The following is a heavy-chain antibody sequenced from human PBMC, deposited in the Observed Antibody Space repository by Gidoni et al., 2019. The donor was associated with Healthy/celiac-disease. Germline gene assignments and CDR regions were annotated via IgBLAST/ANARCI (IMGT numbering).Heavy chain of an antibody. V-gene: IGHV3-30-3*01. CDR2: IAYDGSNK. CDR1: GFTFSRYA. D-gene: IGHD3-10*01. CDR3: ARDVGVYYGSGSYSDYYYYGMDV. J-gene: IGHJ6*02. Sequence: QVQLVESGGGVVQPGRSLRLSCAASGFTFSRYAMHWVRQAPGKGLEWVAVIAYDGSNKYYADSVKGRFTISRDNSKNTLYLQMNSLRAEDTAVYYCARDVGVYYGSGSYSDYYYYGMDVWGQGTTVTVSS.